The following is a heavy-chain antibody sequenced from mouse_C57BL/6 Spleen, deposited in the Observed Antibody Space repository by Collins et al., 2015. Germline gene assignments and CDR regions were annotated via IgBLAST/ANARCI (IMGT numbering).Heavy chain of an antibody. CDR2: ISGGGSYT. CDR3: ARELGRNHFDY. D-gene: IGHD4-1*01. CDR1: GFTFSSYG. Sequence: EVKLVESGGGLVKPGGSLKLSCAASGFTFSSYGMSWVRQTPEKRLEWVATISGGGSYTYYPDSVKGRFTISRDNAKNNLYLQMSSLRSEDTALYYCARELGRNHFDYWGQGTTLTVSS. J-gene: IGHJ2*01. V-gene: IGHV5-9-2*01.